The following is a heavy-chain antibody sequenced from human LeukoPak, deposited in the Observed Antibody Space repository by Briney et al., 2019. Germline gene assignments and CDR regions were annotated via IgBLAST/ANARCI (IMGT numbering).Heavy chain of an antibody. CDR3: ARDGGKTYYYDSGGYEQDY. J-gene: IGHJ4*02. V-gene: IGHV4-39*07. CDR1: GGSISSSSYY. Sequence: SETLSLTCTVSGGSISSSSYYWGWIRQPPGKGLEWIGSIYYSGSTYYNPSLKSRVTISVDTSKNQFSLKLSSVTAADTAVYYCARDGGKTYYYDSGGYEQDYWGQGTLVTVSS. CDR2: IYYSGST. D-gene: IGHD3-22*01.